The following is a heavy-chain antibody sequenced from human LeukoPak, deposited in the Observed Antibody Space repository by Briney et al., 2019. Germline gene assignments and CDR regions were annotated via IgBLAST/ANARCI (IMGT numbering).Heavy chain of an antibody. J-gene: IGHJ3*02. Sequence: ASVKVSCKASGYTFTSYGISWVRQAPGQGLEWMGWISAYNGNTNYAQKLQGRVTMTTVTSTSTAYMELSSLRSEDTAVYYCARVRDGYNDAYDIWGQGTMVTVPS. CDR1: GYTFTSYG. CDR2: ISAYNGNT. V-gene: IGHV1-18*01. D-gene: IGHD5-24*01. CDR3: ARVRDGYNDAYDI.